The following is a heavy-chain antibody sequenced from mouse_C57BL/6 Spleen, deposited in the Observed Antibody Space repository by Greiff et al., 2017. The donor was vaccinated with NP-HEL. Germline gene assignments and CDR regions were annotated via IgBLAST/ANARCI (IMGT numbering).Heavy chain of an antibody. Sequence: EVMLVESGGGLVKPGGSLKLSCAASGFTFSSYTMSWVRQTPEKRLEWVATISGGGGNTDYPDSVKGRFTISSDNAKNTLYLQMSSLRSEDTALYYCARHYDYFDYWGQGTTLTVSS. D-gene: IGHD2-3*01. J-gene: IGHJ2*01. CDR1: GFTFSSYT. V-gene: IGHV5-9*01. CDR3: ARHYDYFDY. CDR2: ISGGGGNT.